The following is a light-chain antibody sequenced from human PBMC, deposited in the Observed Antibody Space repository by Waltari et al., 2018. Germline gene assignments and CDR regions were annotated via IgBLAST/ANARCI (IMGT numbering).Light chain of an antibody. V-gene: IGLV5-37*01. J-gene: IGLJ3*02. CDR2: YYSDSTN. CDR1: RGISVGDYN. CDR3: ATWHNNAWV. Sequence: QPVMTQPTSLSASPGASVRLTCALRRGISVGDYNIHCYQQRPGSPPRYLVYYYSDSTNDRGSGVPRRFSGSKDASANTGLLVISGLQSEDEADYYCATWHNNAWVFGGGTRLTVL.